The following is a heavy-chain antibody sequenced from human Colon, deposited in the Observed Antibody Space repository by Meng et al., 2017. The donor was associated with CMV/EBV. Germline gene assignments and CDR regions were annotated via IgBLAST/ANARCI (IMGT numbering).Heavy chain of an antibody. V-gene: IGHV3-23*01. J-gene: IGHJ4*02. CDR3: AKDLWTTGTYFDY. CDR2: ISGSGGST. Sequence: GESLKISCAASGFTFSSYWMHWVRQAPGKGLVWVSDISGSGGSTFYADSVKGRFTISRDNSKNTLYLQMNSLRAEDTAVYYCAKDLWTTGTYFDYWGQGTLVTVSS. CDR1: GFTFSSYW. D-gene: IGHD1-1*01.